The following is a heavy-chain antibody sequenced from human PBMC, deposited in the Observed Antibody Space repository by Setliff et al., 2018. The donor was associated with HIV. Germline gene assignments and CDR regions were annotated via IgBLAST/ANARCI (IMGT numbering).Heavy chain of an antibody. V-gene: IGHV3-7*01. CDR1: GFTFSSYW. D-gene: IGHD3-3*01. Sequence: GESLKISCAVSGFTFSSYWMSWVRQAPGKGLEWVANIKQDGSEKYYVDSVKGRFTISRDNAKNSVYLQMNNLRAEDTALYYCARVEIYNFWSGYTYYFDYWGQGTLVTVSS. J-gene: IGHJ4*02. CDR3: ARVEIYNFWSGYTYYFDY. CDR2: IKQDGSEK.